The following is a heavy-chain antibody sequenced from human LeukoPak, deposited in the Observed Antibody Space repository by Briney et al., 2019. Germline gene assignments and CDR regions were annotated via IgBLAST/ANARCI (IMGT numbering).Heavy chain of an antibody. CDR3: ARADSYGSGWYGGLDY. Sequence: SETLSLTCTVSGGSISSYYWSWIRQPPGKGLEWIGYIYYSGSTNYNPSLKSRVTISVDTSKNQFSLKLSSVTAADTAVYYCARADSYGSGWYGGLDYWGQGTLVTVSS. V-gene: IGHV4-59*01. J-gene: IGHJ4*02. CDR2: IYYSGST. D-gene: IGHD6-19*01. CDR1: GGSISSYY.